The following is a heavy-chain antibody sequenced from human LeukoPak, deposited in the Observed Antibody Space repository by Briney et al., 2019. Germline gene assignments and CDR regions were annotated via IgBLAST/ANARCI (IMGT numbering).Heavy chain of an antibody. CDR2: ISSSGTTT. Sequence: PGGALRLSCAASGFTFSTYTMNWVRQAPGKGLEWVSHISSSGTTTTYADSVKGRFTISRDNAKNLLYLQMNSLTAEDTAVYYCARESRNVIWGQGTMVTVSS. V-gene: IGHV3-48*04. J-gene: IGHJ3*02. CDR3: ARESRNVI. CDR1: GFTFSTYT.